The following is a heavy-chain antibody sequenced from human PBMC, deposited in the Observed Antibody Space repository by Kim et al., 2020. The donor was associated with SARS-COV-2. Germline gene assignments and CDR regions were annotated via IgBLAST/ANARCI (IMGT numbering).Heavy chain of an antibody. V-gene: IGHV3-11*01. J-gene: IGHJ4*02. CDR2: ITDSGSPI. CDR3: AIFGGYGGFGYLY. CDR1: GFTFSDFY. D-gene: IGHD5-12*01. Sequence: GGSLRLSCAASGFTFSDFYMSWIRQAPGKGLEWLSYITDSGSPINYADSVKGRFTISRDNTKKSVYLQMNSLRVEDTAVYYCAIFGGYGGFGYLYWGQGTLVTVSS.